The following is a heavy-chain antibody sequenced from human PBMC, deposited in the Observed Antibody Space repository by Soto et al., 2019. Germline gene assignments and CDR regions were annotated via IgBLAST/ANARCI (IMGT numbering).Heavy chain of an antibody. CDR2: IIPIFGTA. J-gene: IGHJ6*02. CDR3: ARDMVRMMYNFPYSYGMDV. Sequence: GASVKVSCKASGDTFSSYAISWVRQAPGQGLEWMGGIIPIFGTANYAQKFQGRVTITADESTSTAYMELSSLRSEDTAVYYCARDMVRMMYNFPYSYGMDVWGQGTTVTVSS. V-gene: IGHV1-69*13. D-gene: IGHD1-20*01. CDR1: GDTFSSYA.